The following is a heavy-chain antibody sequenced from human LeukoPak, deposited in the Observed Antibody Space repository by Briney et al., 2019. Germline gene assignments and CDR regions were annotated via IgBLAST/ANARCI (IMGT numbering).Heavy chain of an antibody. J-gene: IGHJ6*03. D-gene: IGHD1/OR15-1a*01. CDR2: ISSSGGTI. V-gene: IGHV3-11*01. Sequence: PGGSLRLSCAASGFTFSDYYMSWIRQAPGKGLEWVSYISSSGGTIYYADSVKGRFAISRDNAKNSLYLQMNSLRAEDTAVYYCAGNKDNYHYYMDVWGKGTTVTISS. CDR1: GFTFSDYY. CDR3: AGNKDNYHYYMDV.